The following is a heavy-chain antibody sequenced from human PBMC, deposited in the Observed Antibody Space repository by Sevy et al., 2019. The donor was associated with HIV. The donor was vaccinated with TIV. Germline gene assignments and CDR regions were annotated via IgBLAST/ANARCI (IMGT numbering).Heavy chain of an antibody. CDR1: GYTFTSYG. CDR2: ISAYNGST. V-gene: IGHV1-18*01. Sequence: ASVKVSCKASGYTFTSYGISWVRQAPGQELEWMGWISAYNGSTNYAQKLQGRVTMTTDTSTSTAYMELRSLRSDDTAVYYCARGRGYYDSSGFESTDYWGQGTLVTVSS. J-gene: IGHJ4*02. D-gene: IGHD3-22*01. CDR3: ARGRGYYDSSGFESTDY.